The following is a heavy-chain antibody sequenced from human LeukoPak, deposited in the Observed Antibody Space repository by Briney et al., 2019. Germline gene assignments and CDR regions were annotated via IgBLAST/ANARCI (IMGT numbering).Heavy chain of an antibody. CDR2: IIPIFGTA. Sequence: SVKVSCKASGGTFSSYAISWVRQAPGQGLEWMGGIIPIFGTANYAQKFQGRVTITADKSTSTAYMELSSLRSEDTAVYYCARGLDGYYYGSGSFYYYYYMDVWGKGTTVTISS. J-gene: IGHJ6*03. D-gene: IGHD3-10*01. CDR3: ARGLDGYYYGSGSFYYYYYMDV. V-gene: IGHV1-69*06. CDR1: GGTFSSYA.